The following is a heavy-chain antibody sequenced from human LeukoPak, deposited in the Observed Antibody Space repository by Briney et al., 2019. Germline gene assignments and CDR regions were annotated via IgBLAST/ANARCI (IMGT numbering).Heavy chain of an antibody. V-gene: IGHV5-51*01. Sequence: GESLKISCKASGYSFTTYWIGWVRQMPGKGLEWMGMFYPGDSDTRKSPSFQGQVTLSADKSITTAYLQRSSLKASDTAIYYCARGPRGGNWNEALDYWGQGTLVTVSS. CDR3: ARGPRGGNWNEALDY. CDR1: GYSFTTYW. CDR2: FYPGDSDT. J-gene: IGHJ4*02. D-gene: IGHD1-1*01.